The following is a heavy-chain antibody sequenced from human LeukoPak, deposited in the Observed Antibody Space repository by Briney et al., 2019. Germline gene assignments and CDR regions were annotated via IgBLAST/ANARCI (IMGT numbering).Heavy chain of an antibody. CDR1: GGSISSGGYY. J-gene: IGHJ4*02. Sequence: SRTLSLTCTVSGGSISSGGYYWSWIRQHPGKGLEWIGYIYYSGSTYYNPSLKSRVTISVDTSKNQFSLKLSSVTAADTAVYYCARAENCSGGSCYSALFDYWGQGTLVTVSS. CDR3: ARAENCSGGSCYSALFDY. CDR2: IYYSGST. V-gene: IGHV4-31*03. D-gene: IGHD2-15*01.